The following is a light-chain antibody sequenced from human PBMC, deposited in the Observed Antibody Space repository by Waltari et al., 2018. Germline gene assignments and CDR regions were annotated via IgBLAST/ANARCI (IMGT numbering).Light chain of an antibody. CDR3: QKYGTRPAT. J-gene: IGKJ1*01. V-gene: IGKV3-20*01. CDR2: DAS. Sequence: ELVLTQSPGTLSLSPGERATLSCRASESIGRTLAWYQQKPGPPPRLLVYDASSRATGIPGRFSGSGSGTDFSLTISRLEPEDFAVYYCQKYGTRPATFGQGTKVEIK. CDR1: ESIGRT.